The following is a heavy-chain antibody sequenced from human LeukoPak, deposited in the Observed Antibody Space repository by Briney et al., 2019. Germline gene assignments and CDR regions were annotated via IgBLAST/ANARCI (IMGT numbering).Heavy chain of an antibody. CDR2: IYHSGST. D-gene: IGHD2-15*01. J-gene: IGHJ4*02. CDR1: GGSISSGGYS. V-gene: IGHV4-30-2*01. Sequence: PSETLSPTCAVSGGSISSGGYSWSWIRQPPGKGLEWIGYIYHSGSTYYNPSLKSRVTISVDRSKNQFSLKLSSVTAADTAVYYCARVGSGDYFDYWGQGTLVTVSS. CDR3: ARVGSGDYFDY.